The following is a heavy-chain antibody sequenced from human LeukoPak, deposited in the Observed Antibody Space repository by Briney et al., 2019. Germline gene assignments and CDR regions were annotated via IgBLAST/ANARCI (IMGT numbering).Heavy chain of an antibody. V-gene: IGHV4-59*04. CDR3: AKAFVRSYIVVVPAAHDAFDI. CDR2: IYYSGST. CDR1: GGSISSYY. J-gene: IGHJ3*02. D-gene: IGHD2-2*01. Sequence: SETLSLTCTVSGGSISSYYWSWIRQPPGKGLEWIAYIYYSGSTYYNPSLKSRVTISVDTSKSQFSLKLSSVTAADTAVYYCAKAFVRSYIVVVPAAHDAFDIWGQGTMVTVSS.